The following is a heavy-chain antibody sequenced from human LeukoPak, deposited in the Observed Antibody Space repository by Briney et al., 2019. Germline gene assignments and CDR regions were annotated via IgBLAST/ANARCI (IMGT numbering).Heavy chain of an antibody. CDR1: GFTFDDYA. CDR2: ISWNSGSI. V-gene: IGHV3-9*01. Sequence: GRSLRLSCAASGFTFDDYAMHWVRQAPGKGLEWVSGISWNSGSIGYADSVKGRFTISRDNAKNSLYLQMNSLRAEDTALYYCAKDRGVGYYDSSGCSSGFDYWGQGTLVTVSS. D-gene: IGHD3-22*01. CDR3: AKDRGVGYYDSSGCSSGFDY. J-gene: IGHJ4*02.